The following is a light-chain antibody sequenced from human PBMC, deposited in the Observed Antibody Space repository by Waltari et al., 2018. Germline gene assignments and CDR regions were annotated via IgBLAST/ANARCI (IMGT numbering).Light chain of an antibody. V-gene: IGLV2-23*01. CDR1: RSDVGNYNL. J-gene: IGLJ3*02. CDR2: EGN. Sequence: QSALTQPASVSGSPGQPITISCTGPRSDVGNYNLVSWYQQHPGKAPKLMIYEGNKRPSGVSNRFSGSKSGNMASLTISGLQAEDEADYYCCSYAGSSAPRVFGGGTKLTVL. CDR3: CSYAGSSAPRV.